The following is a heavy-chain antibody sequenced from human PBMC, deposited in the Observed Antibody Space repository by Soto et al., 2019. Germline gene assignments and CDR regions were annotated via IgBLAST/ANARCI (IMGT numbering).Heavy chain of an antibody. D-gene: IGHD4-17*01. J-gene: IGHJ3*01. Sequence: PSETLSPTCTVSRGSITIYYSTLIRQPPGKGLEWIGYVSYIGRTNYTPSPKSRVNMFVDKSKNPLSLNLTSVTAADTAVDYCARLQYTVVNAMDVWGQGTMVTVSS. CDR2: VSYIGRT. CDR1: RGSITIYY. CDR3: ARLQYTVVNAMDV. V-gene: IGHV4-59*03.